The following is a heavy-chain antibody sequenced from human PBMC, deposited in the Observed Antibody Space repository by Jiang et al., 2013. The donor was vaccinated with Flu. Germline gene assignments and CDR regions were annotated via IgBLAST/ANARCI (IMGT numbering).Heavy chain of an antibody. J-gene: IGHJ6*02. V-gene: IGHV3-74*01. D-gene: IGHD3-10*01. Sequence: GLVWVSRINSDGSSTSYADSVKGRFTISRDNAKNTLYLQMNSLRAEDTAVYYCARGGLWFGEFRPTYYYYYYGMDVWGQGTTVTVSS. CDR2: INSDGSST. CDR3: ARGGLWFGEFRPTYYYYYYGMDV.